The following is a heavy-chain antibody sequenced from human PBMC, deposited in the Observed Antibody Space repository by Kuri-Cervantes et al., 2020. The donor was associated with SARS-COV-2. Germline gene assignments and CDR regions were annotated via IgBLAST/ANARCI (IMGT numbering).Heavy chain of an antibody. V-gene: IGHV1-3*01. CDR3: VRVQNQIVPDY. J-gene: IGHJ4*02. D-gene: IGHD1-26*01. Sequence: ASVKVSCKASGYTFTSYAMHWVRQAPGQRLEWMGWINAGNGNTKYSQKFQGRVTITRDTSASTAYMELSSLRSDDTAVYYCVRVQNQIVPDYWGQGTLVTVSS. CDR2: INAGNGNT. CDR1: GYTFTSYA.